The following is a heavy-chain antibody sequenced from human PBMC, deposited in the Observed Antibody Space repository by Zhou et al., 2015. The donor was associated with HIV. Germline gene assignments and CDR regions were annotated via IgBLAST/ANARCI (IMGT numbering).Heavy chain of an antibody. V-gene: IGHV1-69*01. Sequence: QVQLVQSGAEVKKPGSSVKVSCKASGGTFGSYAISWVRQAPGQGLEWMGGITPTFGGADYAQKLHGRVTITADESTRTAYMELSSLRSDDTAVYYCARGKLLWFGGSGHYVMDVWGQGTTVTVSS. CDR2: ITPTFGGA. J-gene: IGHJ6*01. CDR1: GGTFGSYA. CDR3: ARGKLLWFGGSGHYVMDV. D-gene: IGHD3-10*01.